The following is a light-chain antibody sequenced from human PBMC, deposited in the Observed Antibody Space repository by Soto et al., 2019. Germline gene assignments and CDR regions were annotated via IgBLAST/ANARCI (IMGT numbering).Light chain of an antibody. CDR3: QQYSSSPLT. CDR1: QSLGSNY. Sequence: EIVVTQSPDTPSLSPGEGATLSCRASQSLGSNYLAWYQQKPGQPPRLLIYGASSRATGVPDRFSGSGSGTDFTLTISKLEPEDFAVYYCQQYSSSPLTFGGGTKVDIK. V-gene: IGKV3-20*01. CDR2: GAS. J-gene: IGKJ4*01.